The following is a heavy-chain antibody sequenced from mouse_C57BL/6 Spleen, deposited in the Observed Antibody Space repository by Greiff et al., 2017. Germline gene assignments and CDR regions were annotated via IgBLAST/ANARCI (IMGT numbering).Heavy chain of an antibody. CDR1: GFNFNDYY. J-gene: IGHJ1*03. CDR3: ARCYYGKDWYFEV. CDR2: IDPEDGDT. V-gene: IGHV14-2*01. D-gene: IGHD2-1*01. Sequence: EVQLQQSGAELVKPGASVKLSCTASGFNFNDYYMHWVKQRTEQGLEWIGRIDPEDGDTKYTPNFQGKATITSDTSSNTAYLQLSSLTSEDTAVYYWARCYYGKDWYFEVWGTGPTVTVSS.